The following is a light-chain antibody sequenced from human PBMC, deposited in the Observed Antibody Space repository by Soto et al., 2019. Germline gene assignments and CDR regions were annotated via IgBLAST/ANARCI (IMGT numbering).Light chain of an antibody. Sequence: SALTQPASVSGSPGQSITISCTGTSSDVGAYNYVSWFQQHPGKAPKLMIYEVGNRPSGVSNRFSGSKSGNTASLTISALQAEDEADYYCSSYTSSSTPVVFGGGTQLTVL. J-gene: IGLJ2*01. CDR1: SSDVGAYNY. CDR3: SSYTSSSTPVV. V-gene: IGLV2-14*01. CDR2: EVG.